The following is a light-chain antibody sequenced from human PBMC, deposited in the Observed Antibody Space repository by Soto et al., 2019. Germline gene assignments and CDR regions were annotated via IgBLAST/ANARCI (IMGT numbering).Light chain of an antibody. CDR2: QDF. J-gene: IGLJ2*01. CDR3: QAWDSSTGVV. V-gene: IGLV3-1*01. Sequence: SYELTQPTSVSVSPGQTASISCSGDKLGDRFACWYQQKPGQSPVMVIYQDFKRPSGIPERFSGSNSGNTATLTISGTQALDEADYYCQAWDSSTGVVFGGGTKLTVL. CDR1: KLGDRF.